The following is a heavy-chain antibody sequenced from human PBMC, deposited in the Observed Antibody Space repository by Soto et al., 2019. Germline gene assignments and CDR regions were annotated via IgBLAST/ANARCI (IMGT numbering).Heavy chain of an antibody. V-gene: IGHV3-15*01. CDR3: TTGTYCSGGSCYPSEYGMDV. D-gene: IGHD2-15*01. J-gene: IGHJ6*02. Sequence: PGGSLRLSCAASGFTFSSYAMSWVRQAPGKGLEWVGRIKSKTDGGTTDYAAPVKGRFTISRDDSKNTLYLQMNSLKTEDTAVYYCTTGTYCSGGSCYPSEYGMDVWGQGTTVTVSS. CDR2: IKSKTDGGTT. CDR1: GFTFSSYA.